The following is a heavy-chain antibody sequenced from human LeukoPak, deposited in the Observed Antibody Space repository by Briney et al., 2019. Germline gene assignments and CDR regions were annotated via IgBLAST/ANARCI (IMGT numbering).Heavy chain of an antibody. CDR2: IRQDGSEK. CDR1: GFTFSSYW. D-gene: IGHD1-26*01. CDR3: AKEHSGSFDY. Sequence: GGSLRLSCAASGFTFSSYWMSWVRQAPGKGLEWVANIRQDGSEKYYADSVKGRFTISRDNSKNSLYLQMSSLRAEDTALYYCAKEHSGSFDYWGQGTLVTVSS. V-gene: IGHV3-7*03. J-gene: IGHJ4*02.